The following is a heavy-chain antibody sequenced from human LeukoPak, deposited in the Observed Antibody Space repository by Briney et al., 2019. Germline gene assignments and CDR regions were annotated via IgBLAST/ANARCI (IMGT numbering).Heavy chain of an antibody. D-gene: IGHD3-22*01. J-gene: IGHJ4*02. CDR3: AKDQYYYDSSGKYYFDY. CDR1: GFTFSSYG. Sequence: GGSLRLSCAASGFTFSSYGMSWVRQAPGKGLEWVSANSGSGGSTYYADSVKGRFTISRDNSKNTLYLQMNSLRAEDTAVYYCAKDQYYYDSSGKYYFDYWGQGTLVTVSS. V-gene: IGHV3-23*01. CDR2: NSGSGGST.